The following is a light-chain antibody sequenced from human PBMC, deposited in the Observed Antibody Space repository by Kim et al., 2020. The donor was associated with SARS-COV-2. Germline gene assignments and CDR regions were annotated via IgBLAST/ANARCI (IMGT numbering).Light chain of an antibody. Sequence: EILMTQSPATLSVSPGERVTLSCRASQSVGSDLAWYQQKTGQPPRLLIYGASTRATGIPARFSGSGYGTDFTLTISSLQSEDFAVYYCQHYSNWPPWTFGQGTKVDIK. CDR3: QHYSNWPPWT. CDR2: GAS. CDR1: QSVGSD. V-gene: IGKV3-15*01. J-gene: IGKJ1*01.